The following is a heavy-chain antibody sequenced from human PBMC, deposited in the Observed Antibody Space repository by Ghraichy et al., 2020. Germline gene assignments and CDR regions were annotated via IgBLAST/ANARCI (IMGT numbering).Heavy chain of an antibody. CDR2: MTYTGHT. V-gene: IGHV4-59*02. J-gene: IGHJ2*01. CDR3: ARLFRLDSDSGRLPLHHYFAL. Sequence: SETLSLTCTVSGDSVTTNYWSWIRQSPKKGLEYIAYMTYTGHTDYNPSLNSRATISLDASKNQVSLRLNSVTAADTAVYYCARLFRLDSDSGRLPLHHYFALWGRGTLITVTS. CDR1: GDSVTTNY. D-gene: IGHD6-19*01.